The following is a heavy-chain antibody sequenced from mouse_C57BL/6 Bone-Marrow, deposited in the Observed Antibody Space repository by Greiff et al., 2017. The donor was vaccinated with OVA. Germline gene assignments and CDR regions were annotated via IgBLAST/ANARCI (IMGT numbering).Heavy chain of an antibody. CDR3: ARSGRNGDIDY. CDR2: IHPNSGST. CDR1: GYTFTSYW. Sequence: QVQLQQPGAELVKPGASVKLSCKASGYTFTSYWMRWVKQRPGQGLEWIGMIHPNSGSTNYNEKFKSKATLTADKSSSTAYMQLSSLAAEYSAGYYCARSGRNGDIDYWGQGTSVTVSA. J-gene: IGHJ4*01. D-gene: IGHD3-1*01. V-gene: IGHV1-64*01.